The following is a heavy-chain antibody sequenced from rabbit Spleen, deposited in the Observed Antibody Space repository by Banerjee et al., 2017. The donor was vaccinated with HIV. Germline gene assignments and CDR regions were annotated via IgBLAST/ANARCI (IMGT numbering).Heavy chain of an antibody. V-gene: IGHV1S40*01. Sequence: QSLEESGGDLVKPGASLTLTCTASGFSFSSNYYMCWVRQAPGKGLEWIACIYTGSSGNTYYASWAKGRFTISRISSTTVTLRMTSLTAADRATYFCARDLVAVIGWNFSLWGPGTLVTVS. CDR1: GFSFSSNYY. CDR3: ARDLVAVIGWNFSL. J-gene: IGHJ4*01. CDR2: IYTGSSGNT. D-gene: IGHD1-1*01.